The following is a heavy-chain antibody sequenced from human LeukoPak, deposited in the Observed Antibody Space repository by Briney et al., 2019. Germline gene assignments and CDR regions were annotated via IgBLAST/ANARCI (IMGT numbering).Heavy chain of an antibody. D-gene: IGHD3-10*01. Sequence: SETLSLTCTVSGGSISSRSYYWGWIRQPPGKGLEWIGSIYYSGSTYYNPSLKSRVTISVDTSKNQFSLKLSSVTAADTAVYYCARRRFTMVRGVTSFDYWGQGTLVTVSS. CDR1: GGSISSRSYY. CDR2: IYYSGST. J-gene: IGHJ4*02. CDR3: ARRRFTMVRGVTSFDY. V-gene: IGHV4-39*01.